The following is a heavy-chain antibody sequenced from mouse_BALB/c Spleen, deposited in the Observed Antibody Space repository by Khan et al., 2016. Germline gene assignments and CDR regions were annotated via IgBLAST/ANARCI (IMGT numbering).Heavy chain of an antibody. CDR3: ATSGNYFDY. Sequence: VQLKESGPGLVKPSQSLSLTCTVTGYSITSDYAWNWIRQFPGNKLEWMGYITYSGYTSYNTSLKSRISITRDTSKNQFFLQLNSVTTEDTATYYCATSGNYFDYWGQGTTLTFSS. CDR2: ITYSGYT. CDR1: GYSITSDYA. D-gene: IGHD1-1*01. J-gene: IGHJ2*01. V-gene: IGHV3-2*02.